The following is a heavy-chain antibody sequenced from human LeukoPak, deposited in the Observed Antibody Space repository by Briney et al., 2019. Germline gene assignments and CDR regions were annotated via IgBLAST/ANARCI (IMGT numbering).Heavy chain of an antibody. CDR1: GYTFTNYH. D-gene: IGHD6-13*01. J-gene: IGHJ4*02. CDR3: ARDEHHLVQGYYFDY. V-gene: IGHV3-30*09. Sequence: RVSCKASGYTFTNYHMHWVRQTPGKGLEWVTFIHNYETTEYYADSVKGRFAISRDNAKNSLFLQMDSLRAEDTALYYCARDEHHLVQGYYFDYWGQGTLVTVSS. CDR2: IHNYETTE.